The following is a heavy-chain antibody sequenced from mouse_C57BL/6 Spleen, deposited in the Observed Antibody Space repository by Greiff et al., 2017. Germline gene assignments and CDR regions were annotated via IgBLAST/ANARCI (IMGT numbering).Heavy chain of an antibody. CDR2: IYPRSGNT. D-gene: IGHD2-4*01. CDR1: GYTFTSYG. V-gene: IGHV1-81*01. J-gene: IGHJ2*01. CDR3: ARRGYDYLFDY. Sequence: QVQLQQSGAELARPGASVKLSCKASGYTFTSYGISWVKQSTGQGLEWIGEIYPRSGNTYYNEKFKGKATLTVDKSSSTAYMELHSLTSEDSAVYFCARRGYDYLFDYWGQGTTLTVSS.